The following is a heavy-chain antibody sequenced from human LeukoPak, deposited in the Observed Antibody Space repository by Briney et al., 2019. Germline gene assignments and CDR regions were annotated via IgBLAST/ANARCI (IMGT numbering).Heavy chain of an antibody. CDR1: GGFFSGYY. J-gene: IGHJ4*02. D-gene: IGHD1-26*01. CDR3: ATTNRIVGATYYFDY. CDR2: INHSGST. Sequence: SETLSLTCAVYGGFFSGYYWSWLRQSPGKGPEWIGEINHSGSTNYNPSLKSRVTISVDTSKNQCSLKLSSVTAAYTAAYYCATTNRIVGATYYFDYWGQGTLVTVSS. V-gene: IGHV4-34*01.